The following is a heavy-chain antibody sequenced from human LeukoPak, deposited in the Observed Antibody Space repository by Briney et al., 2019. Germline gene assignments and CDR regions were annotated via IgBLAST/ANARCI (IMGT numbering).Heavy chain of an antibody. Sequence: EASVKVSCKASGYTFTSYGISWVRQAPGQGLEWMGWISAYNGNTNYAQKLQGRVTMTTDTSTSTAYMELRSLRSDDTAVYYCARDLEEQWLARKFDYWGQGTLVTVSS. CDR3: ARDLEEQWLARKFDY. CDR2: ISAYNGNT. CDR1: GYTFTSYG. D-gene: IGHD6-19*01. J-gene: IGHJ4*02. V-gene: IGHV1-18*01.